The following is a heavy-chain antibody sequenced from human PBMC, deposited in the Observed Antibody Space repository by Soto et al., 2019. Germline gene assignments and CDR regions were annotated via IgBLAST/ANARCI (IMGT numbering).Heavy chain of an antibody. CDR2: IRSKTNSYAT. CDR3: TTPQAYGSGSYLVNY. J-gene: IGHJ4*02. V-gene: IGHV3-73*01. CDR1: GFTFSDSG. D-gene: IGHD3-10*01. Sequence: GGSLRLSCAASGFTFSDSGLHWVRQASGKGLEWVGRIRSKTNSYATAYAASVKGRFTISRDDSKNTAYLQMNSLKTEDTAVYYCTTPQAYGSGSYLVNYWGQGTLVTVS.